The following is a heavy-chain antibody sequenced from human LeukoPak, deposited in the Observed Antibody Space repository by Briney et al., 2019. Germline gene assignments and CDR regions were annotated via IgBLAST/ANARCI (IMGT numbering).Heavy chain of an antibody. D-gene: IGHD5-18*01. CDR2: VFTNGNT. J-gene: IGHJ4*02. CDR1: GDSMSNYH. CDR3: ARQPTAMAKSYFDS. Sequence: SETLSLTCTVSGDSMSNYHWSWLRQPAGKGLEWIGRVFTNGNTNYKSSLRSRVTMSIDTSKNQSSLNLNSVTAADTAVYYCARQPTAMAKSYFDSWGQGTLVTLSS. V-gene: IGHV4-4*07.